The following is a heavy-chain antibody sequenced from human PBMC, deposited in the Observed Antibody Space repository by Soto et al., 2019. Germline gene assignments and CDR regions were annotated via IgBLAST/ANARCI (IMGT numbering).Heavy chain of an antibody. Sequence: GGSLRLSCTASGFTFGDYAMSWFRQAPGKGLEWVGFIRSKAYGGTTEYAASVKGRFTISRDDSKSIAHLQMNSLKTEDTAVYYCTRVSDYGDYTGNYYSGMDVWGQGTTVTVSS. CDR3: TRVSDYGDYTGNYYSGMDV. D-gene: IGHD4-17*01. J-gene: IGHJ6*02. CDR1: GFTFGDYA. V-gene: IGHV3-49*03. CDR2: IRSKAYGGTT.